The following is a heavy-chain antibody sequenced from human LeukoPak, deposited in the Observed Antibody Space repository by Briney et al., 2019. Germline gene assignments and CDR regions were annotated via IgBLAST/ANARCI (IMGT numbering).Heavy chain of an antibody. CDR3: ARDSRIDYYFDY. V-gene: IGHV1-69*06. CDR1: GGTFSSYA. CDR2: IIPIFGTA. J-gene: IGHJ4*02. Sequence: SVKVSCKASGGTFSSYAISWVRQAPGQGLEWMGGIIPIFGTANYAQKFQGRVTITADKSTSTAYMELSSLRSEDTAVYYCARDSRIDYYFDYWGQGTLVTVSS. D-gene: IGHD2/OR15-2a*01.